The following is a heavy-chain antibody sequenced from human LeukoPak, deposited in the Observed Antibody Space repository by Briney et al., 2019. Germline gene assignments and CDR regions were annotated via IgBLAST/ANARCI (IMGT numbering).Heavy chain of an antibody. Sequence: GASVKVSCKASGGTFSSYAISWVRQAPGQGLEWMGGIIPIFGTANYAQKFQGRVTITADESTSTAYMELSSLRSEDTAVYYCARDQLLEPGYNWFDPRGQGTLVTVSS. CDR3: ARDQLLEPGYNWFDP. V-gene: IGHV1-69*13. CDR1: GGTFSSYA. CDR2: IIPIFGTA. J-gene: IGHJ5*02. D-gene: IGHD2-2*01.